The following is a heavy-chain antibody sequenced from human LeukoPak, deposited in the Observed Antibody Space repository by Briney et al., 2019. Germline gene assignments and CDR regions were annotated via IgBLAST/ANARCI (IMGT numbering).Heavy chain of an antibody. CDR1: GFTFSSYG. Sequence: GGTLRLSCAASGFTFSSYGMSWVRQAPGKRLEWVAFIRYDGSDKSYADSVKGRFTISRDNSENTLYLQINSLRVEDTAVYYCAKDTPTTGYHLDSWGQGTLVTVSS. CDR2: IRYDGSDK. D-gene: IGHD1-1*01. V-gene: IGHV3-30*02. CDR3: AKDTPTTGYHLDS. J-gene: IGHJ4*02.